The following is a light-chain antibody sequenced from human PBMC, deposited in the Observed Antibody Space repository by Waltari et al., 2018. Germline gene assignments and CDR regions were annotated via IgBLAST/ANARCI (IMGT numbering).Light chain of an antibody. CDR2: EGT. Sequence: QSALTQPASVSGSPGQSITISCTGTSGDVGSSNRVSWYQQHPGKGPKILIYEGTQRLSGVSDRFSGSKSGNTASLTLSGLQPEDEADYYCCAHAGGGTHYAFGTGTKVTVL. CDR3: CAHAGGGTHYA. CDR1: SGDVGSSNR. J-gene: IGLJ1*01. V-gene: IGLV2-23*01.